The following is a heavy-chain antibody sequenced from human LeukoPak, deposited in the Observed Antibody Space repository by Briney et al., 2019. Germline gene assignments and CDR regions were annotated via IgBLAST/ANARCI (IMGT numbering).Heavy chain of an antibody. CDR3: ARGSGSNYGLYKFDY. J-gene: IGHJ4*02. CDR2: TYYRSKWYN. D-gene: IGHD1-26*01. Sequence: SQTLSLTCAISADSVSTNSDAWNWIRQSPSRGLEWLGRTYYRSKWYNDYAVSVKSRITINPDTSKNQFSLHLNSVTPEDTAVYYCARGSGSNYGLYKFDYRGQGTLVTVSS. CDR1: ADSVSTNSDA. V-gene: IGHV6-1*01.